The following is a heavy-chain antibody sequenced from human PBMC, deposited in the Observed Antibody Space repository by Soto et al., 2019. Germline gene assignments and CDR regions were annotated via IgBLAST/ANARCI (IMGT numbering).Heavy chain of an antibody. J-gene: IGHJ6*03. CDR1: GGSFSGYY. V-gene: IGHV4-34*01. CDR3: ARGWFGEGDYYYYYMDV. D-gene: IGHD3-10*01. CDR2: INHSGST. Sequence: QVQLQQWGAGLLKPSETLSLTCAVYGGSFSGYYWSWIRQPPGKGLEWIGEINHSGSTNYNPSLKSRVTTAVDTSKNQFSLKLSSVTAADTAVYYCARGWFGEGDYYYYYMDVWGKGTTVTVSS.